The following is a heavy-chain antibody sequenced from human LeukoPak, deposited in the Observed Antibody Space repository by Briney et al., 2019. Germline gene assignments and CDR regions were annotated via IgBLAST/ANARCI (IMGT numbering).Heavy chain of an antibody. CDR3: ARDFPLGYCSGGSCYAGM. CDR1: GFTVSSNY. V-gene: IGHV3-53*01. D-gene: IGHD2-15*01. CDR2: IYSGGST. J-gene: IGHJ4*02. Sequence: GGSLRLSCAASGFTVSSNYMSWVRQAPGKGLEWVSVIYSGGSTYYADSVKGRFTISRDNSKNTLYLQMNSLRAEDTAVYYCARDFPLGYCSGGSCYAGMWGQGTLVTVSS.